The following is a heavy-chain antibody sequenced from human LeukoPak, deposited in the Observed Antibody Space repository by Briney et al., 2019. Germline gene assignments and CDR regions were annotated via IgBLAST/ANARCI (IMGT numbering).Heavy chain of an antibody. CDR2: IYTRGTT. Sequence: PSQTLSLTCTVSGGSIRSGSYYWSWIRQPAGKGLEWIGHIYTRGTTNYNPSVKSRVTVSLDTSKNQISLKLSSVTAADTAIYYCARVYTVMGDTTVDHYHYYMDVWGKGTTVTVSS. CDR3: ARVYTVMGDTTVDHYHYYMDV. CDR1: GGSIRSGSYY. D-gene: IGHD5-18*01. V-gene: IGHV4-61*09. J-gene: IGHJ6*03.